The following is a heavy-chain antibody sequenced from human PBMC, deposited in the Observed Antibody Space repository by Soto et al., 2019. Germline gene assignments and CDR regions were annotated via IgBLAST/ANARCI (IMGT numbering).Heavy chain of an antibody. CDR1: GDSVSDNY. V-gene: IGHV4-59*08. J-gene: IGHJ3*02. CDR2: IYYSGST. D-gene: IGHD3-10*01. CDR3: ARRTGSNYYGSGSYLFGWGTHNHDAFDI. Sequence: SETLSLTCTVSGDSVSDNYWSWIRQPPGKGLEWIGYIYYSGSTNYNPSLNGRVSMSVHTSKNQFSLTLSSVTAADTAVYYCARRTGSNYYGSGSYLFGWGTHNHDAFDIWGQGTMVTVSS.